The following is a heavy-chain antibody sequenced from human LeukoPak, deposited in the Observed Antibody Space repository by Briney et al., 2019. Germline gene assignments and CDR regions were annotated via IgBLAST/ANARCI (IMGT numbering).Heavy chain of an antibody. V-gene: IGHV3-7*05. J-gene: IGHJ6*02. CDR3: ARWPDSGTYGMDV. D-gene: IGHD1-26*01. CDR2: IKEDGSEE. Sequence: GGSLRLSCAASGFTFNTYWMTWVRQAAGKGLEWVANIKEDGSEEYYVDSVKGRFTISRDNAKTSLFLEMNSLRAEDTAVYYCARWPDSGTYGMDVWGQGTAVTVS. CDR1: GFTFNTYW.